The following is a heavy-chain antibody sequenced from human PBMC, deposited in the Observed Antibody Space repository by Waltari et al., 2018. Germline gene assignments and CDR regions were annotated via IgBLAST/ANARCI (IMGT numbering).Heavy chain of an antibody. CDR2: ISGSVGST. CDR3: AKFKGVAAADPFDY. D-gene: IGHD6-13*01. CDR1: GFTFSSYA. J-gene: IGHJ4*02. V-gene: IGHV3-23*01. Sequence: EVQLLESGGGLVQPGGSLRLSCAASGFTFSSYAMSWVRQAPGKGLEWVSAISGSVGSTYSVDSVKVLFTSSRDNSKNTLYLQMNSLRAEDTAVYYCAKFKGVAAADPFDYWGQGTLVTVSS.